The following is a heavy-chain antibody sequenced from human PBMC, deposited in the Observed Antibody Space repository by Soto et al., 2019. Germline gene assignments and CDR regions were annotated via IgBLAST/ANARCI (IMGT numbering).Heavy chain of an antibody. CDR3: ARVDFYDSSGYYYLFDR. Sequence: PSATLSLTCTVSGGSIRTSSVYWGWIRQPPGKGLEWIGSVYYSGTTYYSPSLRSRVTIYVDTSKNQFSLKLSSVTAADTAVYYCARVDFYDSSGYYYLFDRWGQGTLVTLSS. CDR1: GGSIRTSSVY. CDR2: VYYSGTT. D-gene: IGHD3-22*01. J-gene: IGHJ4*02. V-gene: IGHV4-39*01.